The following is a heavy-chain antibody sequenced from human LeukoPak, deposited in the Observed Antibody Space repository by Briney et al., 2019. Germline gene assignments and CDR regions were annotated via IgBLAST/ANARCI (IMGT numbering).Heavy chain of an antibody. CDR2: IKQDGSEK. J-gene: IGHJ4*02. V-gene: IGHV3-7*01. CDR1: GFTFSGYW. D-gene: IGHD6-13*01. CDR3: ARTSWGRAAAGDY. Sequence: GGSLRLSCAGSGFTFSGYWMTWVRQAPGKGLEWVANIKQDGSEKYYVDSVKGRFTISRDNAKNSLYLQMSSLRAEDTAVYYCARTSWGRAAAGDYWGQGTLVTVSS.